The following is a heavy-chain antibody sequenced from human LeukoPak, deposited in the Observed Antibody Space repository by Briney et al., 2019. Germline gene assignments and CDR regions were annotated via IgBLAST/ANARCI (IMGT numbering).Heavy chain of an antibody. D-gene: IGHD2-15*01. Sequence: GGSLRLSCAASGFTFDIYAMNWVRQAPGKGLEGVSDISGSGGSTYYAASVKGRFTISRDHSKNTLYLEMNSLRAEDTAVYYCAKDHCSGGSCFPTHWGQGTLVTVSS. J-gene: IGHJ4*02. CDR1: GFTFDIYA. CDR2: ISGSGGST. V-gene: IGHV3-23*01. CDR3: AKDHCSGGSCFPTH.